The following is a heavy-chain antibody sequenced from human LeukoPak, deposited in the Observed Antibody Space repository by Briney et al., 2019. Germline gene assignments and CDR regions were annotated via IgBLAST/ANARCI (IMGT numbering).Heavy chain of an antibody. J-gene: IGHJ3*02. Sequence: GGSLRLSCTASGFTFSNFGMHWVRQAPGKGLEWVAFLRYDGSAQFYADSVKGRFTVSRDNSKNTLFLQMNNLRRGDTAVYYCARDDGGNFNDAFDIWGQGTMVTVSS. D-gene: IGHD4-23*01. CDR1: GFTFSNFG. V-gene: IGHV3-30*02. CDR3: ARDDGGNFNDAFDI. CDR2: LRYDGSAQ.